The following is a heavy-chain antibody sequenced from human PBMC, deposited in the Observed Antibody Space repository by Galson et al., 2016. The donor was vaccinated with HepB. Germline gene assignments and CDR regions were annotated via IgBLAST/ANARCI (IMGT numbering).Heavy chain of an antibody. CDR1: GFTFSIYN. V-gene: IGHV3-21*01. CDR3: ARDHYDFWSAYIASLGGFIDY. J-gene: IGHJ4*02. CDR2: ISSSSTYI. D-gene: IGHD3-3*01. Sequence: SLRLSCAASGFTFSIYNMNWVRQAPGKGLEWVSSISSSSTYIYYADSVKGRFTISRDNAKNSLYLQMNSLRAEDTAVYYCARDHYDFWSAYIASLGGFIDYWGQGTLVTVSS.